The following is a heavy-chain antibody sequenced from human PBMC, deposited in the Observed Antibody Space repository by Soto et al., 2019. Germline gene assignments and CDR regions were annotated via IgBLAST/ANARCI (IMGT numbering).Heavy chain of an antibody. CDR3: ARDFKAPNDAWAFDY. CDR1: GGSVISNPC. V-gene: IGHV4-4*02. J-gene: IGHJ4*01. D-gene: IGHD1-1*01. Sequence: PSQTPTLNISVSGGSVISNPCCNWVRQTPRKWLDRSGEIYHNGPTTYHTPLKSRVTMSVDESKNQFSLKLTSVTAADTAVYYCARDFKAPNDAWAFDYWGHGILGTGSS. CDR2: IYHNGPT.